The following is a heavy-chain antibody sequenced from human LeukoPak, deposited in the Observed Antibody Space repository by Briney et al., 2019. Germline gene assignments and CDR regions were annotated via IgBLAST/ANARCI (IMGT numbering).Heavy chain of an antibody. D-gene: IGHD3-10*01. CDR2: INPIVGST. CDR3: ARDRRYYGSGSYYGNYYYYGMDV. CDR1: GYTFTSYY. Sequence: GASGKVSCKASGYTFTSYYMHWVRQVPGQGLEWMGIINPIVGSTSYAQKFQGRVNMTRDTSTTTVYMELSSLRSEDTAVYYCARDRRYYGSGSYYGNYYYYGMDVWGQGTTVTVSS. V-gene: IGHV1-46*01. J-gene: IGHJ6*02.